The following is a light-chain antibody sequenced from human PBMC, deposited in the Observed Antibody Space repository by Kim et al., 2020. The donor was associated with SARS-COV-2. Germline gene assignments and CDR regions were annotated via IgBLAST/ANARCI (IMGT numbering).Light chain of an antibody. J-gene: IGLJ2*01. CDR3: CSYAGSYTL. CDR2: DVT. CDR1: SSDVGGYVY. Sequence: PEQSVTISYTGTSSDVGGYVYVSWYQQHPGKAPKLMIYDVTRRPSGVPDRFSGSKSGNTASLTISGLQAEDEADYYCCSYAGSYTLFGGGTQLTVL. V-gene: IGLV2-11*01.